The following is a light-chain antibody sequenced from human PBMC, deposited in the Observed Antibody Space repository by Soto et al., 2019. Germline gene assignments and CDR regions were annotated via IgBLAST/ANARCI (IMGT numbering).Light chain of an antibody. CDR1: NIASKS. Sequence: SYELTQPPSVSVAPGQTARITCGVNNIASKSVHWYQQRPGQAPVLVLYDDSNRPSGIPARFSGSNSGSTATLTISSVEAGDEADYFCQVWDISSDQYLFGAGTKVTVL. J-gene: IGLJ1*01. V-gene: IGLV3-21*02. CDR3: QVWDISSDQYL. CDR2: DDS.